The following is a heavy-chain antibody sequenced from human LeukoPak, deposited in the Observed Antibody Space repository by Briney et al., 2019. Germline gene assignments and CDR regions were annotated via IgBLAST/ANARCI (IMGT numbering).Heavy chain of an antibody. CDR1: GFTFSSYS. J-gene: IGHJ4*02. V-gene: IGHV3-21*01. D-gene: IGHD3-3*01. CDR2: INSSRSYI. CDR3: ARDSDFWSGLLDY. Sequence: GGSLRLSCAASGFTFSSYSMNWVRQAPGKGVEGVSSINSSRSYIYYADSVKGRFTISRDNAKNSLYLKMNSLRAEDTAVYSCARDSDFWSGLLDYWGQGTLVTVSS.